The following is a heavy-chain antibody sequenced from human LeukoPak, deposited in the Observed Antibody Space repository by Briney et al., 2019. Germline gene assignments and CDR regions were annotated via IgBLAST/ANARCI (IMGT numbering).Heavy chain of an antibody. J-gene: IGHJ4*02. V-gene: IGHV3-23*01. CDR1: GFIFSSHG. CDR3: ARVPWSSVTILDY. Sequence: RGSLRLSCAASGFIFSSHGMNWVRQAPGKGLEWVSAISGSGGSTYYADSVKGRFTISRDNSKNTLYLQMNSLRVEDTAVYYCARVPWSSVTILDYWGQGTLVTVSS. CDR2: ISGSGGST. D-gene: IGHD4-11*01.